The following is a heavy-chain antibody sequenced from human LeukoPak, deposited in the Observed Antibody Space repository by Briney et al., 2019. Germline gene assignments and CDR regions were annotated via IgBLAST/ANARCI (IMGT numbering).Heavy chain of an antibody. J-gene: IGHJ4*02. Sequence: GGSLRLSCAASGFTFSSYAMHWVRQAPGKGLEWVAVISYDGSNKYYADSVKGRFNISRDNSKNTLYLQMNSVRAEDTAVYYCARDSSSEDNWSESSDYWGQGTLVTVSS. V-gene: IGHV3-30*04. CDR2: ISYDGSNK. CDR1: GFTFSSYA. D-gene: IGHD1-20*01. CDR3: ARDSSSEDNWSESSDY.